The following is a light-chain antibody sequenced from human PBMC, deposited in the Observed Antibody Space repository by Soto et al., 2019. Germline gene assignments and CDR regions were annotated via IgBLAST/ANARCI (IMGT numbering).Light chain of an antibody. CDR1: QTVSITY. CDR2: GAS. Sequence: VLTQSPGTLSLSPGGSATVSCRASQTVSITYLTWYQQKPGQAPRLLILGASKRATGIPDRFSGSGSGRDFTLTISGLEPEDFAVYYCQQYGSSPLISFGQGTRLEIK. J-gene: IGKJ5*01. V-gene: IGKV3-20*01. CDR3: QQYGSSPLIS.